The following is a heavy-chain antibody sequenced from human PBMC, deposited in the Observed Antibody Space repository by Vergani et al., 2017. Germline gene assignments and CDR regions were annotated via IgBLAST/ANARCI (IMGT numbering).Heavy chain of an antibody. V-gene: IGHV3-21*01. J-gene: IGHJ4*02. Sequence: EVQLVESGGGLVKPGGSLRLSCAASGFTFSSYSMNWVRQAPGKGLEWVSSISSSSSHIYYADSVKGRFTISRYNAKNSLYVQMNSLSAEDTAVYYCARGRGSSDCWGQGTLVSVSS. D-gene: IGHD6-6*01. CDR1: GFTFSSYS. CDR3: ARGRGSSDC. CDR2: ISSSSSHI.